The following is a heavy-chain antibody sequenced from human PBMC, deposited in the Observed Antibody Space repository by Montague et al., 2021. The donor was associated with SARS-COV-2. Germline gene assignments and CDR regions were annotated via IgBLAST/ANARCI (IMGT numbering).Heavy chain of an antibody. J-gene: IGHJ4*02. CDR3: ARMAPITGLDY. D-gene: IGHD1-20*01. Sequence: PALVTPTQTLTLTCTFSGFSLSTSGICVSWIRPPPGKALEWLARXDWXADKYYSTSLKTRLTISKDTSKNQVVLTMTNMDPVDTATYYCARMAPITGLDYWGQGTLVTVSS. V-gene: IGHV2-70*11. CDR2: XDWXADK. CDR1: GFSLSTSGIC.